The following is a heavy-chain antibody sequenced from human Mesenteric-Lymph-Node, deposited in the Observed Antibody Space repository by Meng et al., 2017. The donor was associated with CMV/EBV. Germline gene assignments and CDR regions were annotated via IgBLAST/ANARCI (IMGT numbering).Heavy chain of an antibody. CDR1: GFTFGDYA. CDR2: IRSKAYGGTT. Sequence: GESLKISCTASGFTFGDYAMSWVRQAPGKGLEWVGFIRSKAYGGTTEYAASVKGRFTISRDDSKSIAYLQMNSLKTEDTAVYYCLTPAAIREGVYYYGMDVWGQGTTVTVSS. J-gene: IGHJ6*02. V-gene: IGHV3-49*04. D-gene: IGHD2-2*02. CDR3: LTPAAIREGVYYYGMDV.